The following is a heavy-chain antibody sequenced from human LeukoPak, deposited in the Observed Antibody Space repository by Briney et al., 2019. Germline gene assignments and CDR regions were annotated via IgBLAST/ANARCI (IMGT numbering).Heavy chain of an antibody. D-gene: IGHD4-17*01. CDR3: VRGHAYGDYDV. CDR1: GFTFSTYG. V-gene: IGHV3-48*02. CDR2: ISSSSSTI. Sequence: PGGSLRLSCAASGFTFSTYGMNWVRQAPGKGLEWVSHISSSSSTIDYADSVKGRFTISRDNAKNSLYLQMSSLRDDDTAVYYCVRGHAYGDYDVWGLGTLVTVSS. J-gene: IGHJ4*02.